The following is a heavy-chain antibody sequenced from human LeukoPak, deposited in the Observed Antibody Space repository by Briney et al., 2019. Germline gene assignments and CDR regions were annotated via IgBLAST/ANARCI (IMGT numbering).Heavy chain of an antibody. J-gene: IGHJ4*02. CDR2: INPNSDGT. Sequence: ASVKVSCKASGYTFTDYYMHWVRQAPGQGLEWVGWINPNSDGTNYAQMFQGRVTMTRDTSISTAYMELSGLTPDDTAVYFCARGPNYYASSGYHYFDYWGQGTLVTVSS. CDR3: ARGPNYYASSGYHYFDY. V-gene: IGHV1-2*02. CDR1: GYTFTDYY. D-gene: IGHD3-22*01.